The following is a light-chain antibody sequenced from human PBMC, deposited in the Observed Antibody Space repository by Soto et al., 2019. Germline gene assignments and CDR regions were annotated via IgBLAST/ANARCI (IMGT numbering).Light chain of an antibody. CDR3: QQYGGSPQT. V-gene: IGKV3-20*01. J-gene: IGKJ2*01. Sequence: EIVLTQSPGTLSLSPGERATLSCRASQSVSSNYLAWYQQKPGQAPRLLIYGASIRATGIPDRVSGSGSGTDFTLTISRLEPEDFAVYYCQQYGGSPQTFGQGTKLEIK. CDR2: GAS. CDR1: QSVSSNY.